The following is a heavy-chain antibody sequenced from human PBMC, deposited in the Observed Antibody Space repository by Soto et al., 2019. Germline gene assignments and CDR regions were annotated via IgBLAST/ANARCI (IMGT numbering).Heavy chain of an antibody. CDR3: TFGRYSLDF. J-gene: IGHJ4*02. D-gene: IGHD6-19*01. Sequence: SATLSLTCVVNGGSHSGYYWNWIRQPPGKGLEWIGEVDHSGNRNYNPSLKSRVTISVDTSKNQFSLKLSSVTAADTAVYFCTFGRYSLDFWGQGTLVTVSS. CDR2: VDHSGNR. V-gene: IGHV4-34*01. CDR1: GGSHSGYY.